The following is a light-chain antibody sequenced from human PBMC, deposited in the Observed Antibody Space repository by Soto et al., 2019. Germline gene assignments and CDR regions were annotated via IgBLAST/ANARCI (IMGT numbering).Light chain of an antibody. CDR3: QQYKSYSRM. CDR2: DAS. V-gene: IGKV1-5*01. Sequence: THLTPSPSTLSASVGRTSQITCRATQSISSWLAWYQQKPGKAPKLLIYDASNLESGVPSRFTGRGSGTDFTLTISSLQPEDFATYYCQQYKSYSRMFGQGTKVDIK. CDR1: QSISSW. J-gene: IGKJ1*01.